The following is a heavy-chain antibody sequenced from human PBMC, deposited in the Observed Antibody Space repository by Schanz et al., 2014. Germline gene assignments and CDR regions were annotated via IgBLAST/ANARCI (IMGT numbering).Heavy chain of an antibody. V-gene: IGHV3-72*01. Sequence: EVQLVESGGGLVQPGGSLRLSCAASGFTFSSYTMNWVRQAPGKGLEWVGHSRNKGHSYTSEYAASVKGRFTISRDESESSLYLQMDSLKTEDTAVYYCARRNFYDKSAAFDYWGQGSLVTVSS. CDR1: GFTFSSYT. CDR2: SRNKGHSYTS. CDR3: ARRNFYDKSAAFDY. J-gene: IGHJ4*02. D-gene: IGHD3-9*01.